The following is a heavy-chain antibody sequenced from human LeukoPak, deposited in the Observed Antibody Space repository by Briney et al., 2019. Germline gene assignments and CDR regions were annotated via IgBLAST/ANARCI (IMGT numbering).Heavy chain of an antibody. CDR2: ISSSSSYI. Sequence: KSGGSLRLSCAASGFTVSSNYMNWVRQAPGKGLEWVSSISSSSSYIYYADSVKGRFTISRDNAKNSLYLQMNSLRAEDTAVYYCTLNYYFDYWGQGTLVTVSS. CDR3: TLNYYFDY. D-gene: IGHD5-24*01. V-gene: IGHV3-21*01. J-gene: IGHJ4*02. CDR1: GFTVSSNY.